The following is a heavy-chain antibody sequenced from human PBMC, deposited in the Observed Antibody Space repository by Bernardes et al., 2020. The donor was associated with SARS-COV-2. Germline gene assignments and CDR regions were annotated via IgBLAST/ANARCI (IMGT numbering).Heavy chain of an antibody. V-gene: IGHV1-18*01. J-gene: IGHJ6*02. D-gene: IGHD6-13*01. CDR2: ISGYNGNK. Sequence: ASVKVSCKASGYTSTSYGISWVRQAPGQGLEWMGWISGYNGNKNYAQNFQGRVTMTEDTSTDTAYMELSSLRSEDTAVYYCATAFTVRPVHNSSSWTNYYYYYGMDVWGQGTTVTVSS. CDR1: GYTSTSYG. CDR3: ATAFTVRPVHNSSSWTNYYYYYGMDV.